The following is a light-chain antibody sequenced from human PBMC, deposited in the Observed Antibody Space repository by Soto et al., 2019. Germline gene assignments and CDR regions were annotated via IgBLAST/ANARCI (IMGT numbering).Light chain of an antibody. CDR3: QQYYSCPQK. J-gene: IGKJ1*01. Sequence: DIQMTQSPSTLSASVGDRVTITCRASQSVSIWLAWYQQKPGKAPRLLIYDAASLKTGVPSRFSGSGSGTNFTLTISCLQSEDFATYYCQQYYSCPQKFGQGTKVDIK. CDR2: DAA. V-gene: IGKV1-5*01. CDR1: QSVSIW.